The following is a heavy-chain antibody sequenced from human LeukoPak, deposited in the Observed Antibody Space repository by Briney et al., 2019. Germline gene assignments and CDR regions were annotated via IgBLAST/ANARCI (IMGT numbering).Heavy chain of an antibody. Sequence: SETLSLTCAVYGGSFSGYYWSWIRQPPGKGLEWIGEINHSGSTNYNPSLKSRVTISVDTSKNQISLKLSSVTAADTAVYYCARLRGYSGYEADYWGQGTLVTVSS. CDR2: INHSGST. CDR1: GGSFSGYY. D-gene: IGHD5-12*01. V-gene: IGHV4-34*01. CDR3: ARLRGYSGYEADY. J-gene: IGHJ4*02.